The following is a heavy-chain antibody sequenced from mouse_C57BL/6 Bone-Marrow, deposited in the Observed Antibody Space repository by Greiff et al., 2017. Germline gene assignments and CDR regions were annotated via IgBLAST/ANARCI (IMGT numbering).Heavy chain of an antibody. CDR3: SRTYYYGSSYVGDY. Sequence: QVQLQQSDAELVKPGASVKISCKVSGYTFTDHTIHWMKQRPEQGLEWIGYIYPRDGSTKYNEKFKGKATLTADNSSSTAYMQLNSLTSEDSAVYFCSRTYYYGSSYVGDYWGQGTTRTVSS. CDR2: IYPRDGST. D-gene: IGHD1-1*01. V-gene: IGHV1-78*01. J-gene: IGHJ2*01. CDR1: GYTFTDHT.